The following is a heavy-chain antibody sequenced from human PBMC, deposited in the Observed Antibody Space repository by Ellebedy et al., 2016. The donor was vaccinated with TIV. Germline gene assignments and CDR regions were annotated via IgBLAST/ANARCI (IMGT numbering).Heavy chain of an antibody. D-gene: IGHD3-10*01. V-gene: IGHV5-51*01. CDR2: IFPGDSDT. CDR3: ARQAGPTDPFDI. CDR1: AYSLTTYW. J-gene: IGHJ3*02. Sequence: GGSLRLSCRVSAYSLTTYWIAWVRQMPGKGLEWVGIIFPGDSDTRYSPSFQGQVTISADKSISTAYLQWSSLKASDTAIYYCARQAGPTDPFDIWGQGTMVTVSS.